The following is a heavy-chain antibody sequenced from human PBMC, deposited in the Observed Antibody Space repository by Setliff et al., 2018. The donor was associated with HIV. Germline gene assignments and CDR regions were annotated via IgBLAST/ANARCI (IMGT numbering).Heavy chain of an antibody. Sequence: SETLSLTCTVSGGSISSNNYYWGWIRQPPGKGLEWIASIYYSGSTYYNPSLKSRITISVDTSKNQFSLRLSSVTAADTAVYYCATYAGNGGGKGYWGQGTLVTVSS. D-gene: IGHD2-21*01. CDR2: IYYSGST. J-gene: IGHJ4*02. CDR1: GGSISSNNYY. CDR3: ATYAGNGGGKGY. V-gene: IGHV4-39*01.